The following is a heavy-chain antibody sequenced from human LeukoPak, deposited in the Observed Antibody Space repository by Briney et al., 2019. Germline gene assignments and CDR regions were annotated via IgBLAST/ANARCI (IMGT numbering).Heavy chain of an antibody. V-gene: IGHV4-39*01. Sequence: PSETLSLTCTVSGGSISSSSYYWGWLRQPPGKGLEWIGSIYYSGSTYYNPSLKSRVTISVDTSKNQFSLKLSSVTAADTAVYYCARVQYYYDSSGYYSGYYYYYMDVWGKGTTVTVSS. CDR3: ARVQYYYDSSGYYSGYYYYYMDV. D-gene: IGHD3-22*01. CDR1: GGSISSSSYY. CDR2: IYYSGST. J-gene: IGHJ6*03.